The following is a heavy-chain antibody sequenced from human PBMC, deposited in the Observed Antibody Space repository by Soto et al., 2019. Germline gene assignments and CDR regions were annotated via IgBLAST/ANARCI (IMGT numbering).Heavy chain of an antibody. V-gene: IGHV1-69*13. D-gene: IGHD6-13*01. Sequence: ASVKVSCXASGGTLSSYAISWVRQAPRQGLEWMGGIIPIFGTANYAQKFQGRVTITADESTSTAYMELSSLRSEDTAVYYCARAQASYSSSWYFYIDYWGQGTLVTVSS. CDR1: GGTLSSYA. J-gene: IGHJ4*02. CDR3: ARAQASYSSSWYFYIDY. CDR2: IIPIFGTA.